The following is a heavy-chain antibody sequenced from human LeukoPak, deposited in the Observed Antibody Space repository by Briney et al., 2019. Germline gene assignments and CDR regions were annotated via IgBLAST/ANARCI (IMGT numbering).Heavy chain of an antibody. J-gene: IGHJ5*02. V-gene: IGHV4-30-2*01. CDR3: ARGGRGDYESNWFDP. D-gene: IGHD4-17*01. Sequence: SETLSLTCAVSGGSISSGGYSWSWIRQPPGKGLEWIGYIYHSGSTYYNPSLKSRVTISVDRSKNQFSLKLSSVTAADTAVYYCARGGRGDYESNWFDPWGQGTLVTVSS. CDR1: GGSISSGGYS. CDR2: IYHSGST.